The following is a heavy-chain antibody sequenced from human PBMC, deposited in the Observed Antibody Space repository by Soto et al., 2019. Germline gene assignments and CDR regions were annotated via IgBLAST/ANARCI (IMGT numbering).Heavy chain of an antibody. J-gene: IGHJ5*02. CDR1: GGSFSTYA. CDR2: IITLFGTT. V-gene: IGHV1-69*01. D-gene: IGHD2-21*02. Sequence: QVQLVQSGAEVRKPGSSVKVSCKASGGSFSTYAFSWVRQAPGQGLEWMGGIITLFGTTNYAQNFQGRVTITADESTDTVYMELSSLDSDDTAVYYCALEASRIPPIRDSMDQHTWFDPWGQGTLVTVSS. CDR3: ALEASRIPPIRDSMDQHTWFDP.